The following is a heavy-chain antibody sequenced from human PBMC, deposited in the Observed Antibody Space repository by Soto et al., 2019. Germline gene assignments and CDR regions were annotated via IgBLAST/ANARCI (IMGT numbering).Heavy chain of an antibody. Sequence: SETLSLTCTVSGASSNSGDYYWGWIRHPPGKGLEWIGHIYYSGSTYYNPSLKGRAGMPVDASKIQVSLKLTSVTAADTAVYYCARILMIFYGLAYGGQGALVPVSS. J-gene: IGHJ4*02. CDR3: ARILMIFYGLAY. CDR1: GASSNSGDYY. CDR2: IYYSGST. D-gene: IGHD3-3*01. V-gene: IGHV4-30-4*01.